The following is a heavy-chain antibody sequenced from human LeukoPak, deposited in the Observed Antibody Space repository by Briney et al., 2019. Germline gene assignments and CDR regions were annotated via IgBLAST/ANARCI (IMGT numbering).Heavy chain of an antibody. J-gene: IGHJ5*02. CDR3: ARHFVPYYDFWSGYYTRWFDP. CDR1: GGSISSSSYY. Sequence: SETLSLTCTVSGGSISSSSYYWGWIRQPPGKGLEWIGSIYYSGSTYYNPSLKSRVTMSVDTSKNQFSLKLSSVTAADTAVYYCARHFVPYYDFWSGYYTRWFDPWGQGTLVTVSS. D-gene: IGHD3-3*01. V-gene: IGHV4-39*01. CDR2: IYYSGST.